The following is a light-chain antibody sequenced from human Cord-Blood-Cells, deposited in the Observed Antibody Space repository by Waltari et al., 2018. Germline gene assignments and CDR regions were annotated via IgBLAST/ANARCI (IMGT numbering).Light chain of an antibody. CDR2: EGS. CDR1: SSDVGSYNL. V-gene: IGLV2-23*01. CDR3: CSYAGSSTYV. Sequence: QSALTQPASVSGSPGQSITISCTGTSSDVGSYNLVSWYQQHQGKAPKLMIYEGSKRPSGVSNRFSGSKSGNTASLTISGLHAEDEADYYCCSYAGSSTYVFGTGTKVTVL. J-gene: IGLJ1*01.